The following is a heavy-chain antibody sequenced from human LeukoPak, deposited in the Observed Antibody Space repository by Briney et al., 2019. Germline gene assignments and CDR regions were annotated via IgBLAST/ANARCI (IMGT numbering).Heavy chain of an antibody. CDR1: GYTFTGYY. V-gene: IGHV1-2*02. Sequence: ASVKVSCKASGYTFTGYYMHWVRQAPGQGLEWMGWINPNSGGTNYAQKFQGRVTMTRDTSISTAYMELSRLRSDDTAVYYCARGIWFGELSIRTRSLYYYYYMDVWGKGTTVTVSS. CDR3: ARGIWFGELSIRTRSLYYYYYMDV. J-gene: IGHJ6*03. CDR2: INPNSGGT. D-gene: IGHD3-10*01.